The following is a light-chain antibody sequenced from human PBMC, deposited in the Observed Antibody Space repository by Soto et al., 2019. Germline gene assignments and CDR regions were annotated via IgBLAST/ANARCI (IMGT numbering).Light chain of an antibody. CDR3: TSHAGNYNFPYV. CDR2: EVS. V-gene: IGLV2-8*01. CDR1: SGDVGGYNY. Sequence: QSVLTQPPSASGSPGQSVTISCTGTSGDVGGYNYVSWYQQHAGKAPKLMIYEVSKRPSGVPDRFSGSKSGNTASLTVSGLQAEDEADYYCTSHAGNYNFPYVFGTGTKVTVL. J-gene: IGLJ1*01.